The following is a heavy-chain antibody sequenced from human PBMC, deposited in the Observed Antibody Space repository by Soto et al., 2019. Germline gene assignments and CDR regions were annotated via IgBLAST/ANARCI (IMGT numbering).Heavy chain of an antibody. CDR1: GYTFTSYG. CDR3: ARDHYDFWSGYYYWFDP. D-gene: IGHD3-3*01. V-gene: IGHV1-18*04. CDR2: ISAYNGNT. Sequence: ASVKVSCKASGYTFTSYGISWVRQAPGQGLEWMGWISAYNGNTNYAQKLQGRVTMTTDTSTSTAYMELRSLRSDDTAVYYCARDHYDFWSGYYYWFDPWGQGTLVTVSS. J-gene: IGHJ5*02.